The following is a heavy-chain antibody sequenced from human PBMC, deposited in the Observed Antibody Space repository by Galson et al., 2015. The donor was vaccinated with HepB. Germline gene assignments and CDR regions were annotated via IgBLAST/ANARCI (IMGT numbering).Heavy chain of an antibody. J-gene: IGHJ4*02. CDR3: ARDLSTYFDY. D-gene: IGHD5/OR15-5a*01. CDR1: GFTVSSNY. CDR2: IYSGGST. Sequence: SLRLSCAASGFTVSSNYMSWVRQAPGKGLEWVSVIYSGGSTYYADSVKGRFTISRDHSKNTLYLQMNSLRAEDTAVYYCARDLSTYFDYWGQETLVTVSS. V-gene: IGHV3-66*01.